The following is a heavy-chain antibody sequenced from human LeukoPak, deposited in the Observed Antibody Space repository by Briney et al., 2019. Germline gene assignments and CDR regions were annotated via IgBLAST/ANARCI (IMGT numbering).Heavy chain of an antibody. CDR3: ARDPRSYLNPRYYFDY. CDR2: ISSSGSTI. CDR1: GFTFSSYE. J-gene: IGHJ4*02. V-gene: IGHV3-48*03. Sequence: PGGSLRLSCAASGFTFSSYEMNWVRQAPGKGLEWVSYISSSGSTIYYADSVKGRFTISRDNAKNSLYLQMNSLRAEDTAVYYCARDPRSYLNPRYYFDYWGPGTLVTVSS. D-gene: IGHD1-26*01.